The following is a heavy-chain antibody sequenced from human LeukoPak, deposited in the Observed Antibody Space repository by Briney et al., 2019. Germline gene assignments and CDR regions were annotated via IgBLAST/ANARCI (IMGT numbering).Heavy chain of an antibody. Sequence: QPGRSLRLSCAASGFTFSGYAMHWVRQAPGKGLEWVAVISYDGSNRYYADSVKGRFTISRDNSKNTLYLQMNSLRAEDTAVYYCAKDWDSSSSEDYFDYWGQGTLVTVSS. J-gene: IGHJ4*02. V-gene: IGHV3-30*04. CDR1: GFTFSGYA. D-gene: IGHD6-6*01. CDR2: ISYDGSNR. CDR3: AKDWDSSSSEDYFDY.